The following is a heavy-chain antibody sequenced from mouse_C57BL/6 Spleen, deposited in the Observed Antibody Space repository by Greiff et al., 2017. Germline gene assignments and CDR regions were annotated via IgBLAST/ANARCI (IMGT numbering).Heavy chain of an antibody. CDR3: ERYYDGYSHFDY. V-gene: IGHV1-52*01. CDR2: IDPSDSET. D-gene: IGHD2-3*01. Sequence: QVQLKQPGAELVKPGASVKLSCTASGYTFTSYSMHWVKQRPIQGLEWIGNIDPSDSETHYNQKFKDKATLTVDKSSSTAYMQLSSLTSEDSAVYYSERYYDGYSHFDYWGQGTTLTVSS. CDR1: GYTFTSYS. J-gene: IGHJ2*01.